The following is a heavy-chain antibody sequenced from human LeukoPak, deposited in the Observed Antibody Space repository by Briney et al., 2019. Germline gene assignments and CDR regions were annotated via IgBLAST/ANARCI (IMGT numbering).Heavy chain of an antibody. D-gene: IGHD3-10*01. V-gene: IGHV4-4*07. CDR1: GGSISSYY. CDR3: ARLGYYGSGSYPDY. CDR2: INTSENT. Sequence: PSETLSLTCSVSGGSISSYYWSWIRQPAGKGLEWIGRINTSENTNYNPSLESRVTISVDTSKNQFSLRLSSVTAADTAVYYCARLGYYGSGSYPDYWGQGTLVTVSS. J-gene: IGHJ4*02.